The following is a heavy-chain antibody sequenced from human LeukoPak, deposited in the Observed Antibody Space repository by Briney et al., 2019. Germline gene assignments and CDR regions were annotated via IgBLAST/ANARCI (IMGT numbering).Heavy chain of an antibody. V-gene: IGHV4-59*01. CDR3: ARDISMVRGLIYYGMDV. D-gene: IGHD3-10*01. J-gene: IGHJ6*02. CDR2: IYYTGST. CDR1: GGSISTYY. Sequence: SETLSLTCTVSGGSISTYYWSWVRQPPGKGLQWIGHIYYTGSTTYDPSLKSRVTISVDRSKYQFSLGLSSVTAADTAVYYCARDISMVRGLIYYGMDVWGQGTTVTVSS.